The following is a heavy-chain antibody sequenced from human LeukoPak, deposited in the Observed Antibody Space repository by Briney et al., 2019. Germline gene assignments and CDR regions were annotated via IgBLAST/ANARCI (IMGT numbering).Heavy chain of an antibody. Sequence: GGSLRLSCAASGFTVSSNYMSWVRQAPGKGLEWVSVIYSGGSTYYADSVKGRFIISRDNSKNTLYLQMNSLRAEDTAVYYCARGESPIAFDYWGQGTLVTVSS. J-gene: IGHJ4*02. D-gene: IGHD3-10*01. CDR3: ARGESPIAFDY. CDR1: GFTVSSNY. V-gene: IGHV3-66*01. CDR2: IYSGGST.